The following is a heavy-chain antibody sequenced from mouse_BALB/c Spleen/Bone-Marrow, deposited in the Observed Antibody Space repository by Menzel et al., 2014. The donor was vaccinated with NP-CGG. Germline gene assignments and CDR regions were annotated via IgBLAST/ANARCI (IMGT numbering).Heavy chain of an antibody. CDR1: GISITTGNYR. CDR3: ARYLGAYFDY. D-gene: IGHD1-1*01. CDR2: IYYSGTI. J-gene: IGHJ2*01. V-gene: IGHV3-5*02. Sequence: EVQLQESGPGLVKPSQTVSLTCTVTGISITTGNYRWSWIRQFPGNKLEWIGYIYYSGTITYNPSLTSRTTITRDTSXSQFFLEMNSLTAEDTATYYCARYLGAYFDYWGQGTTLTVSS.